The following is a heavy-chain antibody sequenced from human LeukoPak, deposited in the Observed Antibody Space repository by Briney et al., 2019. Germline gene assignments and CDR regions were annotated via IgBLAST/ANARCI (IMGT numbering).Heavy chain of an antibody. J-gene: IGHJ4*02. CDR1: GITLSNYG. CDR2: LSGSGGGT. D-gene: IGHD3-10*01. Sequence: GGSLRLSCAVSGITLSNYGMSWVRQAPGKGLEWVAGLSGSGGGTNYADSVQGRFTISRDNPTNTLYLQMNSPRAEDTAVYFCAKRGVVIRVFLVGFHKEAYYFDSWGQGALVTVSS. CDR3: AKRGVVIRVFLVGFHKEAYYFDS. V-gene: IGHV3-23*01.